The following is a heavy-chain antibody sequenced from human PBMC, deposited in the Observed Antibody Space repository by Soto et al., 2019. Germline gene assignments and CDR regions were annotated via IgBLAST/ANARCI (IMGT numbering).Heavy chain of an antibody. Sequence: EVQLVESGGGLVQPGGSLRLSCAASGFTFSGYWMTWVRQAPGKGLEGVANISPDGSEEYYVDSVKGRFTISRDNAKKSVYLQMNSLRGEDTALYYCTRDLNHDTGPWGQGNQVTVSS. CDR2: ISPDGSEE. J-gene: IGHJ5*02. D-gene: IGHD2-8*02. CDR1: GFTFSGYW. V-gene: IGHV3-7*04. CDR3: TRDLNHDTGP.